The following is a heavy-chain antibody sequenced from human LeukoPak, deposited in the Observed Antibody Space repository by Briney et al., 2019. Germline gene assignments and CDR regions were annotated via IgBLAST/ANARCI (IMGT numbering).Heavy chain of an antibody. CDR1: GGSISSYC. CDR2: IYSDGNT. D-gene: IGHD6-19*01. V-gene: IGHV4-4*07. CDR3: ARDPSYSSGWYDC. J-gene: IGHJ4*02. Sequence: SETLSLTCTVSGGSISSYCWSWIWQTAGKGLEWIGRIYSDGNTNYNPSLKSRVTMSVDTSRNQVSLKLRSVSAADTAVYHCARDPSYSSGWYDCWGQGTLVTVSS.